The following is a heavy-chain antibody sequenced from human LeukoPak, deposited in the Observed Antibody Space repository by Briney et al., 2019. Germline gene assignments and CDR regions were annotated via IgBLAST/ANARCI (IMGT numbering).Heavy chain of an antibody. Sequence: ASVKVSCKASGYTFTGYYMHWVRQAPGQGLEWMGWINPNSGGTNYAQKFQGGVTMTRDTSISTAYMELSRLRSDDTAVYYCARDQRRSSAAAGWGQGTLVTVSS. CDR2: INPNSGGT. J-gene: IGHJ4*02. D-gene: IGHD6-13*01. CDR1: GYTFTGYY. CDR3: ARDQRRSSAAAG. V-gene: IGHV1-2*02.